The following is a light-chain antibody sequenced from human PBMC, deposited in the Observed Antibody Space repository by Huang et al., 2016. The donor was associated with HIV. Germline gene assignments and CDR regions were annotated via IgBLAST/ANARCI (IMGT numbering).Light chain of an antibody. Sequence: EIVLTQSPATLSLSPGERPTLSCRASQSVSSYLAWYQQKPGQAPRLLIYDASNRATGSPARFSGSGSGTDFTLTISSLEPEDFAVYYCQQRSNWPRTFGQGTKVEIK. J-gene: IGKJ1*01. CDR1: QSVSSY. CDR3: QQRSNWPRT. CDR2: DAS. V-gene: IGKV3-11*01.